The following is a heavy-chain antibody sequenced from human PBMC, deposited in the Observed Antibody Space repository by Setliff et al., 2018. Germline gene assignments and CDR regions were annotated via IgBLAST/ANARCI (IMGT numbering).Heavy chain of an antibody. D-gene: IGHD2-2*01. CDR3: RLAHCNDTSCEEALDY. CDR2: INQSGNT. J-gene: IGHJ4*02. Sequence: SETLSLTCTVYGGSFSDYYWGWIRQSPGKRPEWIAEINQSGNTNYNPSLNSRVSVSVDTPTNQFSLKLKSVTAADTAVYYFRLAHCNDTSCEEALDYWGQGTLVTV. V-gene: IGHV4-34*01. CDR1: GGSFSDYY.